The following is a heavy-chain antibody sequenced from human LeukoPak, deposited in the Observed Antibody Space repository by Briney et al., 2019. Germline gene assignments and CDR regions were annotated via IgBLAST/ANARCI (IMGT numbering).Heavy chain of an antibody. CDR1: GGSISSYY. CDR3: ARSAPYYYDSSGYFVY. V-gene: IGHV4-4*07. D-gene: IGHD3-22*01. CDR2: IYTSGST. J-gene: IGHJ4*02. Sequence: SETLSLTCTVSGGSISSYYWSWIRQPAGTGLEWIGRIYTSGSTNYNPSLKSRVTMSVDTSKNQFSLKLSSVTAADTAVYYCARSAPYYYDSSGYFVYWGQGTLVTVSS.